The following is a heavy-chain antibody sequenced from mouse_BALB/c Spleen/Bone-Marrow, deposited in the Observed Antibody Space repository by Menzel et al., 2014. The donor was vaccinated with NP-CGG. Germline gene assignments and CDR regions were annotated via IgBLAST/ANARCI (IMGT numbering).Heavy chain of an antibody. CDR3: ARCPPIYGSRYPAWFAY. J-gene: IGHJ3*01. D-gene: IGHD1-1*01. V-gene: IGHV1S135*01. CDR2: FDPYNGGT. Sequence: EVQLQQSGPELVKPGASVKVSCKASGYLFTDYNMYWVKQSHGKSLEWIGYFDPYNGGTSYNQKFKGKATLTVAKSSSTAFMHLNSLTSEDSAVYYCARCPPIYGSRYPAWFAYWGQGTLVSVS. CDR1: GYLFTDYN.